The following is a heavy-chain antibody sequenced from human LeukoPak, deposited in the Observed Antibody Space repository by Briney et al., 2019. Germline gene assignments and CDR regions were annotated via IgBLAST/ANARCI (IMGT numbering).Heavy chain of an antibody. D-gene: IGHD6-6*01. V-gene: IGHV7-4-1*02. CDR3: AQAARRMFDP. J-gene: IGHJ5*02. CDR2: INTNTGNP. CDR1: GYSFTGYY. Sequence: GASVKVSCKAFGYSFTGYYIHWVRQAPGQGLEWMGWINTNTGNPTYAQGFTGRFVFSLDTSVSTAYLQISSLKAEDTAVYYCAQAARRMFDPWGQGTLVTVSS.